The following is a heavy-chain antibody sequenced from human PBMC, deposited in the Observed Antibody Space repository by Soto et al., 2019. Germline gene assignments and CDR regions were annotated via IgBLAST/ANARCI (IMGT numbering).Heavy chain of an antibody. CDR3: ARAWGDYEPGSWYCDL. V-gene: IGHV1-2*04. CDR2: INPNSGGT. CDR1: GYTFTGYY. D-gene: IGHD4-17*01. Sequence: GASVKVSCKASGYTFTGYYMHWVRQAPGQGLEWMGWINPNSGGTNYAQKFQGWVTMTRDTSISTAYMELSRLRSDDTAVYYCARAWGDYEPGSWYCDLWGRGTMGTVSS. J-gene: IGHJ2*01.